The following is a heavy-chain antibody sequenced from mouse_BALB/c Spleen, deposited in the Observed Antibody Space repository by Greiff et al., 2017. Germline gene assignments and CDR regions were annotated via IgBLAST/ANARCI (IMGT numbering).Heavy chain of an antibody. Sequence: DVMLVESGGGLVKPGGSLKLSCAASGFTFSSYAMSWVRQTPEKRLEWVASISSGGSTYYPDSVKGRFTISRDNARNILYLQMSSLRSEDTAMYYCASGYLAWFAYWGQGTLVTVSA. CDR1: GFTFSSYA. V-gene: IGHV5-6-5*01. CDR3: ASGYLAWFAY. J-gene: IGHJ3*01. D-gene: IGHD5-1*01. CDR2: ISSGGST.